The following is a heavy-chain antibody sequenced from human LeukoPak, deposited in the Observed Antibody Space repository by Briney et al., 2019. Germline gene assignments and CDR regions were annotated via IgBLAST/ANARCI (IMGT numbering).Heavy chain of an antibody. CDR1: GFTFSDSA. Sequence: GGSLRLSCAASGFTFSDSAMHWVRQASGKGLEGVGRIRSKANNYATADAASVKGRFTISRDDSKNTAYLQMNSLKTEDTAVYYCWLPGENYGDSVDYWGQGTLVTVSS. D-gene: IGHD4-17*01. V-gene: IGHV3-73*01. CDR2: IRSKANNYAT. CDR3: WLPGENYGDSVDY. J-gene: IGHJ4*02.